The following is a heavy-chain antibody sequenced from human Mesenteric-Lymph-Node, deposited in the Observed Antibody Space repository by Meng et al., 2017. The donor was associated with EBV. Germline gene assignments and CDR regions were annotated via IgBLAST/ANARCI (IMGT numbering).Heavy chain of an antibody. CDR1: GGSVNSGGYS. V-gene: IGHV4-30-2*06. CDR3: AGGDYVNQFNY. D-gene: IGHD4-17*01. Sequence: QRQLQGPGSGLVKPSQTLSLTGTASGGSVNSGGYSWSWIRQSPEKGLEWIGYVHHSGLTYYNPSLETRVIISLERSKNQFSLKLTSVTAADTAVYYCAGGDYVNQFNYWGQGTLVTVSS. J-gene: IGHJ4*02. CDR2: VHHSGLT.